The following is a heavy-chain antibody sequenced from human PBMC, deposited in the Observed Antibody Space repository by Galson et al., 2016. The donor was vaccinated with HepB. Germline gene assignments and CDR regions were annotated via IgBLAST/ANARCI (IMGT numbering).Heavy chain of an antibody. Sequence: SLRLSCAASGFTFNTSGMHWVRQAPGKGLEWVAIISSDGLNKYYADSVKGRFTISRDNSRNTLYLQMNSLRAEDTAMYYCAKERDGNWNFGGFDYWGQGTLVTVSS. CDR2: ISSDGLNK. D-gene: IGHD1-7*01. J-gene: IGHJ4*02. CDR3: AKERDGNWNFGGFDY. CDR1: GFTFNTSG. V-gene: IGHV3-30*18.